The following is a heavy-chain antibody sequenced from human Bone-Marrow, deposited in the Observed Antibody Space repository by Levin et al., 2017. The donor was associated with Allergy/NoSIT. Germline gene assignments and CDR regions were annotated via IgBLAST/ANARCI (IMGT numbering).Heavy chain of an antibody. D-gene: IGHD3-10*01. V-gene: IGHV3-48*01. CDR2: ISSTSRTI. CDR3: ARASWFGESYPNWFDP. J-gene: IGHJ5*02. Sequence: GASVKVSCAASGFTFSSYSMNWVRQAPGKGLEWLSYISSTSRTIYYADSVKGRFTISRDNAKKSLYLQMNSLRAEDTAVYYCARASWFGESYPNWFDPWGQGTLVTVSS. CDR1: GFTFSSYS.